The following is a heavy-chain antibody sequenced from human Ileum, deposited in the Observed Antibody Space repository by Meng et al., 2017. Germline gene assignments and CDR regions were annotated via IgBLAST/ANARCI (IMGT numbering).Heavy chain of an antibody. V-gene: IGHV3-11*01. CDR2: ISKSGTFI. D-gene: IGHD6-19*01. J-gene: IGHJ4*02. CDR3: ARDVLAVAGSV. CDR1: GFSFSDDH. Sequence: GVMGELGGALVKPGGSLRLCFEASGFSFSDDHMTWIRQAPGKGLEWISYISKSGTFIYYADSVKGRFTISRDNAKDSVYLQMNSLRAEDTAVYYCARDVLAVAGSVWGQGTLVTVSS.